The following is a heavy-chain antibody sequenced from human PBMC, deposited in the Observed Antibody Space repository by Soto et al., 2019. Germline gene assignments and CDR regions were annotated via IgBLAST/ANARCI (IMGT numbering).Heavy chain of an antibody. D-gene: IGHD2-2*01. CDR1: GGSISSGGYY. CDR2: IYYSGSS. V-gene: IGHV4-31*03. CDR3: AGGCSSTSCYGVNTFDY. J-gene: IGHJ4*02. Sequence: SETLSLTCTVSGGSISSGGYYWSWIRQHPGKGLEWIGYIYYSGSSYYNPSLKSRVTISVDTSKNQFSLKLSSVTAADTAVYYCAGGCSSTSCYGVNTFDYWGQGTLVTVSS.